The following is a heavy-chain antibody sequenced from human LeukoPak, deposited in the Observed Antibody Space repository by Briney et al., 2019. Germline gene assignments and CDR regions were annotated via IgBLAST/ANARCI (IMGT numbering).Heavy chain of an antibody. Sequence: PSGTLSLTCAVSGGSISSSNWWSWVRQPPGKGLGWIWENYHSESTNYNPSLKSRVTISVDKSKYLFSMKLSSVTAADTAVYYCASARGGLRYFDWGQGTLVTVSS. CDR2: NYHSEST. D-gene: IGHD3-9*01. J-gene: IGHJ4*02. CDR1: GGSISSSNW. V-gene: IGHV4-4*02. CDR3: ASARGGLRYFD.